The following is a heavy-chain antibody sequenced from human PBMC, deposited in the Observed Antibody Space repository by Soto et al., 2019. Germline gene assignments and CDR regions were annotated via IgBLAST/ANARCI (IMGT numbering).Heavy chain of an antibody. J-gene: IGHJ4*02. CDR1: GGPFSGYY. D-gene: IGHD2-2*01. CDR2: INHSGST. V-gene: IGHV4-34*01. CDR3: ARGGPYPVVVPAAMAPYYFDY. Sequence: PSETLSLTCAVYGGPFSGYYWSWIRQPPGKGLEWIGEINHSGSTNYNPSLKSRVTISVDTSKNQFSLKLSSVTAADTAVYYCARGGPYPVVVPAAMAPYYFDYWGQGTLVTVSS.